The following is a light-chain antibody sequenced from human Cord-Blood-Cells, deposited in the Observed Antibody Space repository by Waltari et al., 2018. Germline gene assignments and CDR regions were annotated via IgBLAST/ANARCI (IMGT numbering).Light chain of an antibody. J-gene: IGLJ2*01. V-gene: IGLV3-21*04. CDR3: QVWDSSSDHVV. CDR1: NIGSKS. CDR2: YDS. Sequence: SYVLTQPPSVSVAPGKTARITCGGNNIGSKSVHWYQQKPGQAPVLVIYYDSDQPSGIPGRCSGSNAGNTATLTISRVEAGDEADYYWQVWDSSSDHVVFGGGTKLTVL.